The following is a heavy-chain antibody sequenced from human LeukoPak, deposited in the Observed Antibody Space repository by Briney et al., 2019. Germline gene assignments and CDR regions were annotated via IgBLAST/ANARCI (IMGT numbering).Heavy chain of an antibody. D-gene: IGHD1-14*01. CDR1: GYSISSDYY. CDR2: IYHSGST. J-gene: IGHJ5*02. V-gene: IGHV4-38-2*01. CDR3: ARLDRWFDP. Sequence: SETLSLTCAVSGYSISSDYYWGWIRQPPGKGLEWIGSIYHSGSTYYNPSLKSRVTISVDTSKNQFSLKLSSVTAADTAVYYCARLDRWFDPWGQGTLVTVSS.